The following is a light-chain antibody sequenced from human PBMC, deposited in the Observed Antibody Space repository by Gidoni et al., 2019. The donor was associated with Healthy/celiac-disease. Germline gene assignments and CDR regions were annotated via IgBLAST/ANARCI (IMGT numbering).Light chain of an antibody. J-gene: IGKJ4*01. CDR2: AAS. CDR1: QGISSA. CDR3: QQFKSYPLT. V-gene: IGKV1-13*02. Sequence: AIQLPQSPSSLSASVGDRVPITCRASQGISSALAWYQQKPGKAPKLLSYAASSLESGVPSRFSGSGSGTDFTLTSISLQPEDFATYYCQQFKSYPLTFGGGTKVEIK.